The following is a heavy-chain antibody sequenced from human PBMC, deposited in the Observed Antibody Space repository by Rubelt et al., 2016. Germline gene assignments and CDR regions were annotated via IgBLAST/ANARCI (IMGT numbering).Heavy chain of an antibody. CDR1: GFSLSTSGVG. V-gene: IGHV2-5*02. CDR3: AHRRSDGNLRFDP. CDR2: IYWDDDK. J-gene: IGHJ5*02. Sequence: QITLKESGPTLVKPTQTLTLTCTFSGFSLSTSGVGVGWIRQPPGKALEWLALIYWDDDKRYSPSLKSRSTSTKETSKNLGVLTMINMYPVETDTYYGAHRRSDGNLRFDPWGQGTLVTVSA. D-gene: IGHD1-7*01.